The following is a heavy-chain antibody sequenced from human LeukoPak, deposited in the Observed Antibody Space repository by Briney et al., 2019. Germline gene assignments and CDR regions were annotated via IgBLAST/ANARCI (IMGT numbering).Heavy chain of an antibody. CDR2: ISSSSNTI. V-gene: IGHV3-48*04. D-gene: IGHD1-14*01. CDR3: AREVTTGHYYLDY. J-gene: IGHJ4*02. Sequence: GGSVTLFCAASGFTFSSYSMNWVRQAPGKGLEWVSYISSSSNTIYYADSVKGRFTISRDNAKNSLYLQMNSLRAEDTAVYYCAREVTTGHYYLDYRGQPTLVTVSS. CDR1: GFTFSSYS.